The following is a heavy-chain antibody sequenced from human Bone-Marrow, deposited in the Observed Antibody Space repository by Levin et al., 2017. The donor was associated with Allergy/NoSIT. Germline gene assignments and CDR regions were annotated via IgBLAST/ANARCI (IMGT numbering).Heavy chain of an antibody. D-gene: IGHD1-26*01. CDR3: VKNSGSYYRSWFDP. J-gene: IGHJ5*02. Sequence: EASVKVSCAASGFTFSSSAMSWVRQAPGKGLEWVSGISGSGGNTYYADSVKGRITITRDNSKNTLYLQMNSLRGEDTALYYCVKNSGSYYRSWFDPWGQGTLVTVSS. CDR2: ISGSGGNT. CDR1: GFTFSSSA. V-gene: IGHV3-23*01.